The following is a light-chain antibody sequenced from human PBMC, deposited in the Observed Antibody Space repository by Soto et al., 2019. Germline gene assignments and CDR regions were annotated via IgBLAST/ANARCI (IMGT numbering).Light chain of an antibody. J-gene: IGLJ1*01. Sequence: QSVLTQPRSVSGSPGQSVALSCTGTSSDVGDYNYVSWYQQHPGKAPKVMIYDVSKRPSGVPDRFSGSKSGNTASLTISGLQAEDEADYYCCSYAGSPYVFGTGTKVTVL. CDR1: SSDVGDYNY. V-gene: IGLV2-11*01. CDR3: CSYAGSPYV. CDR2: DVS.